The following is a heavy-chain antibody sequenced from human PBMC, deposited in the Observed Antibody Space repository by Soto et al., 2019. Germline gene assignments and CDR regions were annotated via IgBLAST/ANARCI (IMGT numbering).Heavy chain of an antibody. V-gene: IGHV3-23*01. D-gene: IGHD5-12*01. CDR1: GFTFSTSA. J-gene: IGHJ4*02. CDR2: ITDGGGLT. Sequence: EVQLLESGGGLVQPGGSLRLSCATSGFTFSTSAMTWVRQAPGKGLGWVSSITDGGGLTYYADSVKGRCTISRDNSKKTLSLQMCSLKTDDTAVYYCAVGGDVVGTIGHFYWGQGTLVTVSS. CDR3: AVGGDVVGTIGHFY.